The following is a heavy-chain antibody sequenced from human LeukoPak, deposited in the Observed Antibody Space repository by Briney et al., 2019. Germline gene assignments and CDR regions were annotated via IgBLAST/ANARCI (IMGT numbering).Heavy chain of an antibody. J-gene: IGHJ4*02. D-gene: IGHD6-13*01. CDR1: GFTFSTYG. CDR3: ARDSSNWAKYYFDY. Sequence: PGGSLRLSCAASGFTFSTYGMHWVRQAPGKGLEWVALITYDGYYKYYSDSVKGRFTISSDTSKNTLYLQMNTLRAEDTAVYYCARDSSNWAKYYFDYWGQGTLVTVSS. CDR2: ITYDGYYK. V-gene: IGHV3-30*03.